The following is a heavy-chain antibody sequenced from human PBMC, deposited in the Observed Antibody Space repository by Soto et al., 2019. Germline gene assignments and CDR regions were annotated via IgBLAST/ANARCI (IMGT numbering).Heavy chain of an antibody. CDR3: AREKPHIVVVTAKRGCFDT. D-gene: IGHD2-21*02. CDR2: INPSGGST. CDR1: GYNFTSYY. V-gene: IGHV1-46*01. J-gene: IGHJ5*02. Sequence: QVQLVQSGAEVKKPGAAVKVSCKASGYNFTSYYRHWVRQDPGQGLKCMGIINPSGGSTSYAQKLQGSVTMTRETSTITDYMELSSLGSEDTAVYYCAREKPHIVVVTAKRGCFDTWGQGTLVTVSS.